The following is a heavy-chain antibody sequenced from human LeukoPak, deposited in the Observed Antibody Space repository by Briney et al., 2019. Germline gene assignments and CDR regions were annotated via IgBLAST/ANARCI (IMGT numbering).Heavy chain of an antibody. J-gene: IGHJ4*02. CDR1: GGSISTYY. Sequence: PSETLSLTCTVSGGSISTYYWNWIRQPPGKGLEWIGYIYHSGSTNYNPSLQSRVTISVDTPKNQFSLNLNSVTAADTAVYYCARESGYYNRVDYWGQGTLVTVSS. CDR3: ARESGYYNRVDY. D-gene: IGHD3-3*01. V-gene: IGHV4-59*01. CDR2: IYHSGST.